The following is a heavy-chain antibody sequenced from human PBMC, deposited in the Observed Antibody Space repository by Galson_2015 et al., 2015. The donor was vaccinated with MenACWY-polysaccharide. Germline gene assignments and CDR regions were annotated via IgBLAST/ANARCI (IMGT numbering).Heavy chain of an antibody. D-gene: IGHD3-10*01. V-gene: IGHV3-23*01. Sequence: SLRLSCAASGFTFSNNAMGWVRQAPGKGLEWDSGISASGAGAYYADSVKGRFTTSRDNSKNTLYLQMNNLRAEDTAAYYCAKEGGDYFGSGSSYLGAFDIWGQGTMVTVSS. CDR1: GFTFSNNA. J-gene: IGHJ3*02. CDR3: AKEGGDYFGSGSSYLGAFDI. CDR2: ISASGAGA.